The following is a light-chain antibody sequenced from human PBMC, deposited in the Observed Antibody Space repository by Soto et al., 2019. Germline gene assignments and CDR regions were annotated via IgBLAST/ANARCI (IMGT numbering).Light chain of an antibody. CDR3: QQYNNWPPWT. CDR2: GAS. J-gene: IGKJ1*01. V-gene: IGKV3D-15*01. CDR1: HSGGGD. Sequence: FEISQSPSSVRMCQGDRAILSCRVRHSGGGDLAWYQRKPGQAPRLLIYGASSRATGIPARFSGSGSGTEFTLTISSLQSEDFAVYYCQQYNNWPPWTFGRGTKVDIK.